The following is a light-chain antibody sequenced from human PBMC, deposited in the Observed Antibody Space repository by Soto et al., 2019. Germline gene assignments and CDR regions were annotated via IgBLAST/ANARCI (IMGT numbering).Light chain of an antibody. J-gene: IGKJ2*01. CDR2: GAS. Sequence: EVVMTQSPATLSASPGERVILSCRASQNIGSNLAWYQQRPGQAPRLLMYGASTRATETPARFSGSRSATDFTLTISSLQSEDFAVYYCQQYNNWPPYTFGQVTKLEIK. V-gene: IGKV3-15*01. CDR1: QNIGSN. CDR3: QQYNNWPPYT.